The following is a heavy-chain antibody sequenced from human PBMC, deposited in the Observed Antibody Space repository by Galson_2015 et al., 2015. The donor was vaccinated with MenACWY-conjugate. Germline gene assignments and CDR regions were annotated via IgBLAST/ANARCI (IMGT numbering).Heavy chain of an antibody. V-gene: IGHV3-74*01. Sequence: SLRLSCAASGFIFNTYWMHWVRQAPGKGLVWVSRLNPGGSSTTYADSVKDRFTISRDNAKNTLYLQMNSLRPEDTAVFYCAKTRGASFYFDSWGQGTLVTVSS. D-gene: IGHD1-26*01. CDR2: LNPGGSST. J-gene: IGHJ4*02. CDR1: GFIFNTYW. CDR3: AKTRGASFYFDS.